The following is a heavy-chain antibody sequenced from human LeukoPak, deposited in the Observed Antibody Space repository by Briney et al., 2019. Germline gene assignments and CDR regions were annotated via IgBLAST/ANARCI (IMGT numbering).Heavy chain of an antibody. D-gene: IGHD6-13*01. V-gene: IGHV4-34*01. J-gene: IGHJ5*02. Sequence: SETLSLTCAVYGGSFSDYYWTWIRQPPGKGLEWIGKINHSGSPNYNPSLKSRVTISVDTSKNQFSLKLSSVTAADTAVYYCARAYSSSWYFNWFDPWGQGTLVTVSS. CDR3: ARAYSSSWYFNWFDP. CDR2: INHSGSP. CDR1: GGSFSDYY.